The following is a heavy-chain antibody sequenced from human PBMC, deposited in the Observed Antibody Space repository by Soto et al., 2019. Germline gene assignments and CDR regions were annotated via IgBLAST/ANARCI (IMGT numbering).Heavy chain of an antibody. V-gene: IGHV3-9*01. Sequence: EVQLVESGGGLVQPGRSLRLSCAASGFSFDEYAMHWVRQAPGKGLEWVSGISWNSGTMGYGDSVKGRLTISRDDAKNSLYLQMNSLRAEDTALYYCAKGFCSSTRCLTYSYMDVWGKGPTVTVSS. CDR1: GFSFDEYA. D-gene: IGHD2-2*01. CDR3: AKGFCSSTRCLTYSYMDV. CDR2: ISWNSGTM. J-gene: IGHJ6*03.